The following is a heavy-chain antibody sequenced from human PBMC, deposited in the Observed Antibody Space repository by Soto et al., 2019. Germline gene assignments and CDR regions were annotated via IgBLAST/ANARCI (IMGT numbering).Heavy chain of an antibody. CDR2: IIPIFGTA. J-gene: IGHJ5*02. Sequence: ASVKVSCKASGGTFSSYAISWVRQAPGQGLEWMGGIIPIFGTANYAQKFQGRVTITADESTSTAYMELSSLRSEDTAVYYCARGGGLPAAVNNWFDPWGQGTLVTVSS. CDR3: ARGGGLPAAVNNWFDP. V-gene: IGHV1-69*13. D-gene: IGHD2-2*01. CDR1: GGTFSSYA.